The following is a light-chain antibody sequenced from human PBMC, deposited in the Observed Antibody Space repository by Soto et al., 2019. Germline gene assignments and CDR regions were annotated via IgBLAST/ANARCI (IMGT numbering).Light chain of an antibody. J-gene: IGLJ2*01. CDR3: CSYAGSSTYV. V-gene: IGLV2-23*01. Sequence: QSALTQPTSVSGSPGQSITISCTGTSSNVGSYILVSWYQQHPGKTPKLMIYEASKRPSGVSNRFSGSKSGNTASLTISGLQAEDEADYYCCSYAGSSTYVFGGGTKLTVL. CDR2: EAS. CDR1: SSNVGSYIL.